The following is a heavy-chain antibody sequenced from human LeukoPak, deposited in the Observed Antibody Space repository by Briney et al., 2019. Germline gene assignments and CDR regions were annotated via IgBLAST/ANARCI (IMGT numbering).Heavy chain of an antibody. V-gene: IGHV3-23*01. Sequence: GGSLTLSCAASGCTFSSYAMSWVRQAPGKGLEWVSAISGSGGSTYYADPVKSQLTISSDNSNHTLYLQINSLRAEDTAVYYCAKGRGGYSYGYWYFDLWGRGTLVTVSS. D-gene: IGHD5-18*01. J-gene: IGHJ2*01. CDR3: AKGRGGYSYGYWYFDL. CDR2: ISGSGGST. CDR1: GCTFSSYA.